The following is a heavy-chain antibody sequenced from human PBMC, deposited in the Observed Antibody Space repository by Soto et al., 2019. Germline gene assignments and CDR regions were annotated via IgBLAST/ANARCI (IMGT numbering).Heavy chain of an antibody. V-gene: IGHV1-69*19. J-gene: IGHJ4*02. CDR3: AREVQVHTPAFVY. CDR2: ISPMFGAA. Sequence: QVQLVPSGAEMKKPGSSVKVSCQYSGCTFNTYALNWVRQAPGQGPEWLGDISPMFGAANYAPKFQGRVTITVDESTGTSYTPLSSMTSEYTALYFCAREVQVHTPAFVYWGQGTLVTVSS. CDR1: GCTFNTYA. D-gene: IGHD3-10*01.